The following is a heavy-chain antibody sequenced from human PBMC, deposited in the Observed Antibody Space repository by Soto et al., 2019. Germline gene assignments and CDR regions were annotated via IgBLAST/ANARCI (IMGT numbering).Heavy chain of an antibody. D-gene: IGHD5-12*01. V-gene: IGHV4-34*01. CDR3: ARGQEGIVATH. CDR1: GGSLSGYY. Sequence: QVQLQQWGAGLLKPSETLSLTCAVNGGSLSGYYWSWIRQPPGKGLEWIGEIKDGGSTNYSPSLRCXXTXSXXTSKNQFSLRLNSVTAADTAVYFCARGQEGIVATHWDQGTLVTVSS. J-gene: IGHJ4*02. CDR2: IKDGGST.